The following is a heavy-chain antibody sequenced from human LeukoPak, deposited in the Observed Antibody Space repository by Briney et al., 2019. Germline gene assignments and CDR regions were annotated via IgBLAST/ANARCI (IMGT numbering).Heavy chain of an antibody. CDR3: ARAYYDSSGLGFDY. V-gene: IGHV1-2*06. CDR1: GYTFTDYY. Sequence: ASVKVSCXASGYTFTDYYIHWVRLARGQGLEWMGRINPNSGGTNYAQKFQGRVTMTRDTSISTAYMELSRLRSDDTAVYYCARAYYDSSGLGFDYWGQGTLVTVSS. J-gene: IGHJ4*02. D-gene: IGHD3-22*01. CDR2: INPNSGGT.